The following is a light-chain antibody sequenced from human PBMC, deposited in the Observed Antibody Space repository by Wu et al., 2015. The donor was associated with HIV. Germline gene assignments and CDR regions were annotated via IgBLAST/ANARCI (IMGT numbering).Light chain of an antibody. CDR2: AAS. J-gene: IGKJ1*01. CDR3: QKYNTAPWT. V-gene: IGKV1-8*01. Sequence: IRMTQSPSSLSTSTGDRVTITCRASEEISSYLAWYQQKPGKAPKLLISAASTLPNGVPSRFSGSGSGTEFTLTISSLQSEDVATYYCQKYNTAPWTFGQGTKVEMK. CDR1: EEISSY.